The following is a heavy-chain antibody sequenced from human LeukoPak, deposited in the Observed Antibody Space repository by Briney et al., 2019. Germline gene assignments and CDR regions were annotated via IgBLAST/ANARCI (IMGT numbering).Heavy chain of an antibody. J-gene: IGHJ4*02. CDR1: GFTFSSYW. CDR3: ARSTYSGSSYDY. CDR2: IKSDGSST. V-gene: IGHV3-74*01. D-gene: IGHD1-26*01. Sequence: PAGSLRLSCAASGFTFSSYWMHWVRQVPGKGLVWVSRIKSDGSSTTYADSVKGRFTISRDNAKNTLYLQMSSLRADDTAVYYCARSTYSGSSYDYWGQGTLVTVSS.